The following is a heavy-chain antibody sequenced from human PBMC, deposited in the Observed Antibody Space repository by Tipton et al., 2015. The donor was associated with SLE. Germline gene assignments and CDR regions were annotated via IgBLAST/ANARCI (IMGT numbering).Heavy chain of an antibody. CDR2: ISSSSSTI. J-gene: IGHJ4*02. V-gene: IGHV3-48*01. CDR3: ASLLVVPAATGDY. Sequence: SLRLSCAASGFTFSSYSMNWVRQAPGKGLEWVSYISSSSSTIYYADSVKGRFTISRDNAKNSLYLQMNSLRAEDTAVYYCASLLVVPAATGDYWGQGTLVTVSS. D-gene: IGHD2-2*01. CDR1: GFTFSSYS.